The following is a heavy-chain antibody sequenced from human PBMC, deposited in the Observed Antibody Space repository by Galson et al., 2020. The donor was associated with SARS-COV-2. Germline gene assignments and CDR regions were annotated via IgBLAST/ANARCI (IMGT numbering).Heavy chain of an antibody. CDR3: ARRLQHSSGHYYFDY. D-gene: IGHD5-18*01. CDR2: IYWDDDK. Sequence: SGPTLVKPTQTLTLTCAFTGFSLTTYGVGVGWIRQPPGKALEWLALIYWDDDKRYSPSLKTRLTITKDTSKNQVVLTVTNMDPVDTATYYCARRLQHSSGHYYFDYWGQGTLVTVSS. CDR1: GFSLTTYGVG. V-gene: IGHV2-5*02. J-gene: IGHJ4*02.